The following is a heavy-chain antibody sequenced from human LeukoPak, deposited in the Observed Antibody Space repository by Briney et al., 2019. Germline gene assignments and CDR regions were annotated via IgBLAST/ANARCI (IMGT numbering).Heavy chain of an antibody. CDR3: AKDIGRFPHALDI. CDR1: GGSISSGSYY. CDR2: IYTSGST. D-gene: IGHD1-26*01. J-gene: IGHJ3*02. Sequence: SETLSLTCTVSGGSISSGSYYWSWIRQPAGKGLEWIGRIYTSGSTNYNPSLKSRVTISVDTSKNQFSLKLSSVTAADTALYYCAKDIGRFPHALDIWGQGTMVTVSS. V-gene: IGHV4-61*02.